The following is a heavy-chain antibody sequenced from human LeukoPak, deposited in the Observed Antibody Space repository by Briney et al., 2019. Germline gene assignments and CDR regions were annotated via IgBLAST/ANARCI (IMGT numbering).Heavy chain of an antibody. CDR1: GGSISGSY. V-gene: IGHV4-31*03. J-gene: IGHJ4*02. Sequence: SETLSLTCTVSGGSISGSYWSWIRQHPGKGLEWIGYIHYSGSTYYNPSLKSRVTISLDTSKNQFSLKLSSVTAADTAVYYCARGAHLRDTAMGFDYWGQGTLVTVSS. CDR3: ARGAHLRDTAMGFDY. CDR2: IHYSGST. D-gene: IGHD5-18*01.